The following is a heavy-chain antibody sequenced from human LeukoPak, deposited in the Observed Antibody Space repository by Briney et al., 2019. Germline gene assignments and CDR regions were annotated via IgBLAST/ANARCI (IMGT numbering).Heavy chain of an antibody. V-gene: IGHV4-59*01. J-gene: IGHJ5*02. CDR2: ISISGST. D-gene: IGHD3-22*01. CDR1: GGSISSYY. CDR3: AREPGFDSSGYLNWFDP. Sequence: SGTLSLTCTVSGGSISSYYWSWVRQPPGKGLEWIACISISGSTKYNPSLKSRVTISVDTSKNQLSLKLSSVTAADTAVYYCAREPGFDSSGYLNWFDPWGQGTLVTVSS.